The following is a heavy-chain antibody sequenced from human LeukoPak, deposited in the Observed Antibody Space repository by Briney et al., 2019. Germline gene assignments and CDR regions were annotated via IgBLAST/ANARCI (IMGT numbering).Heavy chain of an antibody. CDR2: ISGSGGSS. Sequence: GGSLRLSCAASGFTFSSYAMTWVRQAPGKGLEWVSGISGSGGSSYSADSVKGRFTISRDNSKKTLYTQMNSLRAEDTAVYYCTKHRGGWIDAFDVWGRGTMVTVSS. D-gene: IGHD5-12*01. CDR1: GFTFSSYA. CDR3: TKHRGGWIDAFDV. V-gene: IGHV3-23*01. J-gene: IGHJ3*01.